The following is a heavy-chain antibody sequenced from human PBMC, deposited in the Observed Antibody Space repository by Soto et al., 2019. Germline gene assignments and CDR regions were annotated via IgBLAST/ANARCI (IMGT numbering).Heavy chain of an antibody. D-gene: IGHD3-22*01. CDR3: AKGPSPVFSLVVTHY. J-gene: IGHJ4*02. Sequence: QPGGYLRLSCAASGFTFSSYAMRWVRQAPRKGLQWVSASSGSGGGTYNADSVKGRFTISRANSKNTLYLQMNSLRAEDTAVYYCAKGPSPVFSLVVTHYWGPGTLVTACS. CDR2: SSGSGGGT. V-gene: IGHV3-23*01. CDR1: GFTFSSYA.